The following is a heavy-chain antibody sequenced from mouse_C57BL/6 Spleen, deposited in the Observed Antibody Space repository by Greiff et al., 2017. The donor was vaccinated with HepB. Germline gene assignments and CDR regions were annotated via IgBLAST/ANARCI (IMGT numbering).Heavy chain of an antibody. CDR3: ARDYGNYEVYFDY. CDR2: IYPGDGDT. J-gene: IGHJ2*01. CDR1: GYAFSSYW. D-gene: IGHD2-1*01. Sequence: VQLQQSGAELVKPGASVKISCKASGYAFSSYWMNWVKQRPGKGLEWIGQIYPGDGDTNYNGKFKGKATLTADKSSSTAYMQLSSLTSEDSAVYCCARDYGNYEVYFDYWGQGTTLTVSS. V-gene: IGHV1-80*01.